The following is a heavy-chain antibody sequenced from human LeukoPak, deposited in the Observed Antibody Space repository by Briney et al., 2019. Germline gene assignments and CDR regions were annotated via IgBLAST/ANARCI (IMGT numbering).Heavy chain of an antibody. CDR2: ISSSSSYI. CDR3: ARGRDDMTNWYFDL. Sequence: PGGSLRLSCVASGFTFSSYSMNWVRQAPGKGLEWVSSISSSSSYIYYADSVKGRFTISRDNAKNSLYLQMNSLRAEDTAVYYCARGRDDMTNWYFDLWGRGTLVTVSS. J-gene: IGHJ2*01. V-gene: IGHV3-21*01. CDR1: GFTFSSYS.